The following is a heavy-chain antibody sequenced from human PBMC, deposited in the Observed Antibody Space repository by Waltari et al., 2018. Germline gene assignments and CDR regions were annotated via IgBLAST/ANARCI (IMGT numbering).Heavy chain of an antibody. D-gene: IGHD4-17*01. Sequence: EVQLVESGGGLVQPGGSLRVSCAASGVSLSDYGMNWVRQAPGKGLDWLSFISSSGPTIHYADSVKCRFTVSRDNTKNSLSLQMNSLRAEDTAVYYCARVWGVTTSDFWGQGTLVTVSS. CDR1: GVSLSDYG. J-gene: IGHJ4*02. V-gene: IGHV3-48*03. CDR2: ISSSGPTI. CDR3: ARVWGVTTSDF.